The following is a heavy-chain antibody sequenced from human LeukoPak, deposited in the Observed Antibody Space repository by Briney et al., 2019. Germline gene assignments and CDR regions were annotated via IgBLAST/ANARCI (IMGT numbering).Heavy chain of an antibody. J-gene: IGHJ4*02. CDR2: ILYSGST. Sequence: SETLSLTCTVSGGSISTSYWNWARQPPGKGLEWIGYILYSGSTNYNPSLESRVTISVDTSKNQCSLKLTSVSAADTAVYYCARTRSSTWHLLDYWGQGTLVTVSS. D-gene: IGHD6-13*01. CDR3: ARTRSSTWHLLDY. V-gene: IGHV4-59*01. CDR1: GGSISTSY.